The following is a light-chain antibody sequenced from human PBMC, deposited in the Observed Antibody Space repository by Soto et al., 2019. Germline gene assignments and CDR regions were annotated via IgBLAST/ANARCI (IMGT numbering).Light chain of an antibody. CDR3: IAYIPSTTTHWV. CDR1: NSDVGGYDR. Sequence: QSALTQPASVSGSPGQSITISCTGTNSDVGGYDRVSWYQHHPGKAPKLLIFEVYNRPSGISDRFSGSKSGDTASLTISGLQAEEEADYYCIAYIPSTTTHWVFGGGTKLTVL. CDR2: EVY. V-gene: IGLV2-14*01. J-gene: IGLJ3*02.